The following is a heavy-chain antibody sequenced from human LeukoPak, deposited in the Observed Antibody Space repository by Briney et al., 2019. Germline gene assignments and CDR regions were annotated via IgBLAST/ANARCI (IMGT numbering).Heavy chain of an antibody. V-gene: IGHV3-7*01. CDR2: INPDGSGK. D-gene: IGHD3-16*01. CDR3: ASWGAGGNS. Sequence: GGSLRLACEASGFTLSTYWMNWARKVPGTGLDWVANINPDGSGKRYVDSVKGRFTIARDNADNSLSLQMKSLRAEDTAVYYCASWGAGGNSWGQGTLVTVSS. J-gene: IGHJ4*02. CDR1: GFTLSTYW.